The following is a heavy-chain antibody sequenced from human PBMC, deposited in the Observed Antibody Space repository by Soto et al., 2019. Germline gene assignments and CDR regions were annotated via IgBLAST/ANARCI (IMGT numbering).Heavy chain of an antibody. CDR2: ISHDAAYA. CDR3: QQKDARGPGGQFVA. D-gene: IGHD3-10*01. V-gene: IGHV3-11*03. Sequence: GGSLRLSCAGSGFTFSGSYMSWIRQTPGKGLEWVSYISHDAAYAKNADSVEGRFTVSRDNAKNSLYLQMNTLRAEDTALYSRQQKDARGPGGQFVAWGQGTLVTVSS. CDR1: GFTFSGSY. J-gene: IGHJ5*02.